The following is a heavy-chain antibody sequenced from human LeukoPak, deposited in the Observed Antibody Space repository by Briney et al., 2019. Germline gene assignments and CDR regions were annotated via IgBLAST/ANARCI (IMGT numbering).Heavy chain of an antibody. V-gene: IGHV5-10-1*01. CDR1: GYNFTTYW. Sequence: GESLRISCKGSGYNFTTYWITWVRQMPGKGLEWMGKIDPSDSYTNYSPSFQGHVTMSADKSSSTAYLQWSSLKASDIAMYYCARYGDHNAFDVWGQGIVVTVSS. D-gene: IGHD4-17*01. J-gene: IGHJ3*01. CDR3: ARYGDHNAFDV. CDR2: IDPSDSYT.